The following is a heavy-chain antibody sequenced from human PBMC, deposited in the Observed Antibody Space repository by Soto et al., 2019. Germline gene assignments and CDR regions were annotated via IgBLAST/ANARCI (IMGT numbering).Heavy chain of an antibody. V-gene: IGHV3-23*01. Sequence: EVQLLESGGGLVQPGGSRRLSCAASGFTFSSYAMSWVRQAPGKGLEWVSAISGSGGSTYYADSVKGRFTISRDNSKNTLYLQMNSLRAEDTAVYYCAKGIYSGYGPFDYWGQGTLVTVSS. CDR1: GFTFSSYA. CDR2: ISGSGGST. CDR3: AKGIYSGYGPFDY. D-gene: IGHD5-12*01. J-gene: IGHJ4*02.